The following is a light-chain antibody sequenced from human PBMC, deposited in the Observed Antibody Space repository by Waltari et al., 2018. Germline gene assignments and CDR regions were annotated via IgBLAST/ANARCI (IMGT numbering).Light chain of an antibody. CDR2: AAS. CDR1: QSISTY. Sequence: DIQMTQSPSSLSASVGDRVTITCRASQSISTYLNWYQQKPGKAPKLLIYAASNLQSVVPSRFSGSGSGTEFTLTISSLQPEDFANYYCQQSYSNPLTFGGGTKVEIK. CDR3: QQSYSNPLT. J-gene: IGKJ4*01. V-gene: IGKV1-39*01.